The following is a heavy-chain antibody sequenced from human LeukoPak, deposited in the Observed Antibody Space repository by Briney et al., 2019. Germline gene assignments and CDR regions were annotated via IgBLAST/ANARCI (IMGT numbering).Heavy chain of an antibody. CDR2: IYYSGST. D-gene: IGHD1-26*01. V-gene: IGHV4-39*01. CDR3: VRSGLVGGPFDY. Sequence: SETLSLTCTVSGGSLSSIRYYWGWIRQPPGKGLEWIGSIYYSGSTYNNPSLKSRVTISVDTSKNQFSLKLSSVTAAYTAVYFCVRSGLVGGPFDYWGQGTLVTVSS. CDR1: GGSLSSIRYY. J-gene: IGHJ4*02.